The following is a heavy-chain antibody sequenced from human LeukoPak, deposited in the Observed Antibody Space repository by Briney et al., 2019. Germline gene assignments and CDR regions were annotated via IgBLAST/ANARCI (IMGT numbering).Heavy chain of an antibody. Sequence: ASEKLSCKASGYTFTSYAMHWVRQAPGQRLEWMGWINAGNGNTKYSQKFQGRVTITRDTSASTAYMELSSLRSEDTAVYYCAREKQQLGQDYYYGMDVWGKGTTVTVSS. CDR3: AREKQQLGQDYYYGMDV. CDR1: GYTFTSYA. D-gene: IGHD6-13*01. CDR2: INAGNGNT. V-gene: IGHV1-3*01. J-gene: IGHJ6*04.